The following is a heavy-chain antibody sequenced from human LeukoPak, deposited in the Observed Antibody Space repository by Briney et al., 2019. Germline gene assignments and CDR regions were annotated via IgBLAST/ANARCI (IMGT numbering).Heavy chain of an antibody. J-gene: IGHJ4*02. V-gene: IGHV4-59*01. CDR2: IHYSGST. CDR3: ARLGEHDYGGNGPVWDY. CDR1: GGSISSYY. Sequence: SETLSLTCSVSGGSISSYYWSWIRQPPGKGLEWIGYIHYSGSTNYNPSLKSRVTISVDTSKNQFSLRLSSVTAADTAVYYCARLGEHDYGGNGPVWDYWGQGTLVTVSS. D-gene: IGHD4-23*01.